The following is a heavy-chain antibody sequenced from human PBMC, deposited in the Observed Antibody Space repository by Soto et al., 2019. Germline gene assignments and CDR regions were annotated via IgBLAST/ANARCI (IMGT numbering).Heavy chain of an antibody. V-gene: IGHV3-74*01. CDR2: MNSDGRTT. Sequence: EVQLVESGGGLVQPGGSLRLSCAASGFNFGNNWLHWVRQAPGKGLEWVSRMNSDGRTTNYADYVTGRCTVARDNAKNTLYLQMNSLRAEDTAVYDCATAEVDYWCPGTLVTVSS. CDR1: GFNFGNNW. J-gene: IGHJ4*02. CDR3: ATAEVDY.